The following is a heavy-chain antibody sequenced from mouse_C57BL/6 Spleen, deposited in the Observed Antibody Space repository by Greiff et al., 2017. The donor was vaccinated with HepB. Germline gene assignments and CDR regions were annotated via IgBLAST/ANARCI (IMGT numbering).Heavy chain of an antibody. Sequence: EVMLVESGGGLVKPGGSLKLSCAASGFTFSSYTMSWVRQTPEKRLEWVATISGGGGNTYYPDSVKGRFTISRDNAKNTLYLQMSSLRSEDTALYYCARPGPWYFDVWGTGTTVTVSS. CDR2: ISGGGGNT. J-gene: IGHJ1*03. CDR1: GFTFSSYT. CDR3: ARPGPWYFDV. D-gene: IGHD3-3*01. V-gene: IGHV5-9*01.